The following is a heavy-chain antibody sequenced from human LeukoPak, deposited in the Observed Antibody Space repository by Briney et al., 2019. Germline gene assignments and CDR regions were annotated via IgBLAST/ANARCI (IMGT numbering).Heavy chain of an antibody. Sequence: GGSLRLSCAASGFTFSSYWMSWVRQAPGKGLEWVANIKQDVSEKYYVDSVNARFTISRDNAKNSLYLQMNSLRAEDTAVYYCARVEVVMAAYFDYWGQGTLVTVSS. CDR2: IKQDVSEK. J-gene: IGHJ4*02. CDR3: ARVEVVMAAYFDY. V-gene: IGHV3-7*01. CDR1: GFTFSSYW. D-gene: IGHD2-21*01.